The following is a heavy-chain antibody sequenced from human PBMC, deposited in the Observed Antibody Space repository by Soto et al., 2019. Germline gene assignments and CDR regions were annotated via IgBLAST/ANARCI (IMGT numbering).Heavy chain of an antibody. CDR3: ARDYYDSSGYYYQETHDAFDI. D-gene: IGHD3-22*01. CDR1: GFTFSSYS. Sequence: EVQLVESGGGLVKPGGSLRLSCAASGFTFSSYSMNWVRQAPGKGLEWVSSISSSSSYIYYADSVKGRFTISRDNAKNSLYLQMNSLRDEDTAVYYCARDYYDSSGYYYQETHDAFDIWGQGTMVTVSS. J-gene: IGHJ3*02. CDR2: ISSSSSYI. V-gene: IGHV3-21*01.